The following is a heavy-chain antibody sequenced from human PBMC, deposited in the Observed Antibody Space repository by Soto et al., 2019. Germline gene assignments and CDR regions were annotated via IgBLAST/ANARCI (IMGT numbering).Heavy chain of an antibody. CDR1: GYSITAGGYY. J-gene: IGHJ5*02. CDR2: FYSSGSI. Sequence: SETLSLTCFVSGYSITAGGYYWSWIRHHPGKGLEWIGSFYSSGSIIYNPSLRSRVSISGATSSNQFSMSLTSVTAADTARYYCARMSSSGSGWFHPWGQGTLVTVS. D-gene: IGHD3-22*01. V-gene: IGHV4-31*03. CDR3: ARMSSSGSGWFHP.